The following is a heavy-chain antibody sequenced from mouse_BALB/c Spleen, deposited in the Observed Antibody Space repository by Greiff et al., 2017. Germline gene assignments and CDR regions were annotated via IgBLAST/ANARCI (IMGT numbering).Heavy chain of an antibody. CDR1: GFTFSSFG. V-gene: IGHV5-17*02. CDR2: ISSGSSTI. D-gene: IGHD1-1*01. CDR3: ARQAVVVPYYAMDY. J-gene: IGHJ4*01. Sequence: EVKLVESGGGLVQPGGSRKLSCAASGFTFSSFGMHWVRQAPEKGLEWVAYISSGSSTIYYADTVKGRFTISRDNPTNTLFLQMTSLRSEDTAMYYCARQAVVVPYYAMDYWGQGTSVTVSS.